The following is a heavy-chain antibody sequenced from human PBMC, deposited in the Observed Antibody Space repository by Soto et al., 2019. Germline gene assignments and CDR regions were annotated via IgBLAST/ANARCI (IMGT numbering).Heavy chain of an antibody. Sequence: GGSLRLSCAASGFTFSSYAMSWVRQAPGKGLEWVSAISGSGGSTYYADSVKGRFTNSRDNSKNTLYLQMNSLRAEDTAVYYCAKDHDYGDYRYFQHWGQGTLVTVSS. J-gene: IGHJ1*01. CDR1: GFTFSSYA. D-gene: IGHD4-17*01. CDR3: AKDHDYGDYRYFQH. V-gene: IGHV3-23*01. CDR2: ISGSGGST.